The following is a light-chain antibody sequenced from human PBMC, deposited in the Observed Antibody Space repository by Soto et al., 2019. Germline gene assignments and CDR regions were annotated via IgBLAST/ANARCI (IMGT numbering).Light chain of an antibody. V-gene: IGKV3-11*01. Sequence: EIVLTQSPATLSLSPGERATLSCRASQSVSNYLAWYQQKPGQAPRLLIYNASNRATGIPARFSGSGSGTDFTLTISSLEPEDFAVYYCQQRSNWPRFTFGQGTKVEIK. J-gene: IGKJ2*01. CDR1: QSVSNY. CDR3: QQRSNWPRFT. CDR2: NAS.